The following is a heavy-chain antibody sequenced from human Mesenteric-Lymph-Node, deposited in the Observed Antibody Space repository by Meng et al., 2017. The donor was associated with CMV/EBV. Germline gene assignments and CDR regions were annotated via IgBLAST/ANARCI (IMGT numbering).Heavy chain of an antibody. J-gene: IGHJ5*02. Sequence: ASVKVSCKASGYTFSGYNMHWVRQAPGQGLEWMGWINPNSGGTNYAQKFQGRVTMTTDTAISTAYLDLSGLRSDDTAVYYCATTIKYCSSTSCDRGGFDPWGQGTLVTVSS. V-gene: IGHV1-2*02. CDR2: INPNSGGT. CDR3: ATTIKYCSSTSCDRGGFDP. D-gene: IGHD2-2*02. CDR1: GYTFSGYN.